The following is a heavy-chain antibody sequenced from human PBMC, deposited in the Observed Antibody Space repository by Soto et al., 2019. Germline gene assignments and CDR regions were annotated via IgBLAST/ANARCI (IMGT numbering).Heavy chain of an antibody. CDR1: GFTFTSSA. D-gene: IGHD1-26*01. CDR2: IVVGSGNT. Sequence: QMQLVQSGPEVKKPGTSVKVSCKASGFTFTSSAVQWVRQARGQRLEWIGWIVVGSGNTNYAQKFQERATITRDMPTSTAYRELRSVRSDDTALYYCAEGVGSYSLGAGPFHYWGQGTLVTVSS. J-gene: IGHJ4*02. V-gene: IGHV1-58*01. CDR3: AEGVGSYSLGAGPFHY.